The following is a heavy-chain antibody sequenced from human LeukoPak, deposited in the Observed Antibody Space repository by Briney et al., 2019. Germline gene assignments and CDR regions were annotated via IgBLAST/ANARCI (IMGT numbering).Heavy chain of an antibody. V-gene: IGHV3-23*01. J-gene: IGHJ6*03. D-gene: IGHD6-6*01. CDR1: GFTFSSYA. CDR2: ISGSGGST. CDR3: AKAGIKEYSSSSTRSYYYYYYMDV. Sequence: GGSLRLSCAASGFTFSSYAMSWVRQAPGKGLEWVSAISGSGGSTYYADSVKGRFTISRDNSKNTLYLQMNSLRAEDTAVYHCAKAGIKEYSSSSTRSYYYYYYMDVWGKGTTVTVSS.